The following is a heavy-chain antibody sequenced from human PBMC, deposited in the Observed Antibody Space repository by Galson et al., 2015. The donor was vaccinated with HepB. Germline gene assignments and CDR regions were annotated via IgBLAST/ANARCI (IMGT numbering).Heavy chain of an antibody. J-gene: IGHJ6*03. CDR1: GGSFSGYY. Sequence: LSLTCAVYGGSFSGYYWSWIRQPPGPGLEWIGEINHSGSTNYNPSLKSRVTISVDTSKNQFSLKLSSVTAADTAVYYCAGASGGVRAARPGHYYYMDVWGKGTTVTVSS. CDR2: INHSGST. D-gene: IGHD6-6*01. V-gene: IGHV4-34*01. CDR3: AGASGGVRAARPGHYYYMDV.